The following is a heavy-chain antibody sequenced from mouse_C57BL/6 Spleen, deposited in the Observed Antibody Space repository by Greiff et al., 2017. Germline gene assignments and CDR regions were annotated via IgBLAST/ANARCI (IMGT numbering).Heavy chain of an antibody. J-gene: IGHJ2*01. Sequence: VQLQQPGAELVRPGTSVKLSCKASGYTFTSYWMHWVKQRPGQGLEWIGVIDPSDSYTNYNQKFKGKATLTVDTSSSTAYMQLSSLTSEDSAVYDGARVSSCGSSCYYFGYWGQGTTLTVSS. D-gene: IGHD1-1*01. CDR2: IDPSDSYT. V-gene: IGHV1-59*01. CDR1: GYTFTSYW. CDR3: ARVSSCGSSCYYFGY.